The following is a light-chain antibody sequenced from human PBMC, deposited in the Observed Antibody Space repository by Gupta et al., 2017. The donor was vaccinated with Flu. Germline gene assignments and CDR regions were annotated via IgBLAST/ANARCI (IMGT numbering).Light chain of an antibody. V-gene: IGKV1-39*01. CDR1: QSISSY. J-gene: IGKJ2*01. CDR3: QRSYTTRRT. CDR2: AVS. Sequence: DIHVRQSPSSLSASVGDRVTITCRASQSISSYFNCSQHKLMKVPKLLIYAVSRLQRGVPSPSRGSGSATAFTLTISSPLLEDFATYYCQRSYTTRRTFGQGTKLEIK.